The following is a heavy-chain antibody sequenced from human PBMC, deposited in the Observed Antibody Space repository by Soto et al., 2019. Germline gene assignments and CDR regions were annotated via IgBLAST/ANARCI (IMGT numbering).Heavy chain of an antibody. CDR2: IWYDGSNK. V-gene: IGHV3-33*01. CDR3: AGERWGDGYNDLDY. Sequence: QVQLVESGGGVVQPGRSLRLSCAASGFTFSSYGMHWVRQAPGKGLEWVAVIWYDGSNKYYADSVKGRFTISRDNSKNTLYLQMNSLSAEDTAVYYCAGERWGDGYNDLDYWGQGTLVTVS. J-gene: IGHJ4*02. CDR1: GFTFSSYG. D-gene: IGHD2-21*01.